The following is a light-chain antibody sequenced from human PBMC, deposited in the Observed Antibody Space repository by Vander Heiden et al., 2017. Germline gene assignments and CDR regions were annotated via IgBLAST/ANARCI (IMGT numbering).Light chain of an antibody. V-gene: IGLV2-14*03. CDR3: SSYTSRSTLV. Sequence: QSALPQPASVSGSPGQSITISCTGASSDIGRYNYVSWYQQQPGKAPKLMIYDVSNRPSGVSNRFSASKSGNTASLTISGLQAEDEADYYCSSYTSRSTLVFGTGTKVTVL. CDR1: SSDIGRYNY. J-gene: IGLJ1*01. CDR2: DVS.